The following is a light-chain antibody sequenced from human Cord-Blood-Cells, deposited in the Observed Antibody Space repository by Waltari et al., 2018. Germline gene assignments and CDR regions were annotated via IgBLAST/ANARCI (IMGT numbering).Light chain of an antibody. CDR2: GTS. J-gene: IGKJ4*01. V-gene: IGKV3-15*01. CDR3: QQYNNWPLT. CDR1: QSVSSN. Sequence: RATLPCRASQSVSSNLAWYQQKPGQAPRLLIYGTSTRATGIPARFSGSGSGTEFTLTISSLQSEDFAVYYCQQYNNWPLTFGGGTKVEIK.